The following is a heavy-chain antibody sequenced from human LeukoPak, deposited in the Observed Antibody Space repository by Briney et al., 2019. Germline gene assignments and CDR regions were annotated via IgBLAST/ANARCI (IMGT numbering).Heavy chain of an antibody. D-gene: IGHD2-15*01. V-gene: IGHV4-59*08. CDR2: IYYSGST. CDR1: GGSISSYY. J-gene: IGHJ5*02. CDR3: AGGAVVAGVDWFDP. Sequence: SETLSLTCTVSGGSISSYYWSWIRQPPGKGLEWIGYIYYSGSTNYNPPLKSRVTISVDTSKNQFSLKLSSVTAADTAVYYCAGGAVVAGVDWFDPWGQGTLVTVSS.